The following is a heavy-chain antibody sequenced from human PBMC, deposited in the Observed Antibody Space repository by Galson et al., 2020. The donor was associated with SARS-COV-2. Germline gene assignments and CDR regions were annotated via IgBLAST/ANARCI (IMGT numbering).Heavy chain of an antibody. CDR3: ARAGSGSYYHGMDV. V-gene: IGHV3-30*04. CDR2: ISYDGNNK. D-gene: IGHD1-26*01. J-gene: IGHJ6*02. Sequence: GGSLRPSCAAPGFTFSSYAMHWVRQAPGKGLEWVAVISYDGNNKYYADSVKGRFTISRDNSKNTLYLQMTSLRAEDTAVYYCARAGSGSYYHGMDVWGQGTTVTVSS. CDR1: GFTFSSYA.